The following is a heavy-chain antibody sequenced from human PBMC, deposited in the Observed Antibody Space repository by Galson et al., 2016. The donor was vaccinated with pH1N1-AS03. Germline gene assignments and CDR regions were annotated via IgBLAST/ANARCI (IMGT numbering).Heavy chain of an antibody. J-gene: IGHJ4*02. CDR3: ARARTTATKGEIGF. CDR2: INPNTGNP. Sequence: SVKVSCKASGHTFTNYALNWVRQAPGQGLEWMGWINPNTGNPTYAQGFTGRFVFSSERSVSTAYLQISSLKAEDTAVYYCARARTTATKGEIGFWGQGTLVTVSS. D-gene: IGHD4-11*01. V-gene: IGHV7-4-1*02. CDR1: GHTFTNYA.